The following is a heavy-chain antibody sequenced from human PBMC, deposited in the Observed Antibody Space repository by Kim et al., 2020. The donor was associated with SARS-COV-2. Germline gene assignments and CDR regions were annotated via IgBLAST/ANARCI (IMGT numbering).Heavy chain of an antibody. D-gene: IGHD3-16*01. J-gene: IGHJ2*01. Sequence: ADSVKGRFIISRDNSENMLYLQMNSLRGEDTAVYHCARRTTLGSWYFDLWGRGTLVTVSS. CDR3: ARRTTLGSWYFDL. V-gene: IGHV3-23*01.